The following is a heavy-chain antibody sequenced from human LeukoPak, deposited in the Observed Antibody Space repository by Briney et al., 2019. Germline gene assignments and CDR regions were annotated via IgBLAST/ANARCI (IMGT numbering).Heavy chain of an antibody. D-gene: IGHD2-2*01. CDR2: ISYDGSNK. V-gene: IGHV3-30*18. J-gene: IGHJ6*02. CDR1: GFTFDSYA. CDR3: AKDELSVVVVPAAIFDYYYYGMDV. Sequence: PGGSLRLSCAASGFTFDSYAIHWVRQAPGKGLEWVAVISYDGSNKYYADSVKGRFTISRDNSKNTLYLQMNSLRAEDTAVYYCAKDELSVVVVPAAIFDYYYYGMDVWGQGTTVTVSS.